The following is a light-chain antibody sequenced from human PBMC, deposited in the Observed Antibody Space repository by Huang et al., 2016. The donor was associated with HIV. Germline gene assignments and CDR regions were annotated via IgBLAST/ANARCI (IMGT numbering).Light chain of an antibody. J-gene: IGKJ4*01. CDR2: SAS. CDR3: QQSYSTPLT. V-gene: IGKV1-39*01. CDR1: QSIDTS. Sequence: DIQMTQSPSPLSASVGDRVTITCRASQSIDTSLNWYQQKPGKAPKLLLYSASILQSGVPSRFSGSGSGTDFTLTISSLQPEDFATFYCQQSYSTPLTFGGGTKVEIK.